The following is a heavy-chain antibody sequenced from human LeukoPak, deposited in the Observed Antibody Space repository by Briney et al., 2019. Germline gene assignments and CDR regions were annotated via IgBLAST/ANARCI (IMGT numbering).Heavy chain of an antibody. V-gene: IGHV4-31*03. CDR1: GGSISSGGYY. Sequence: PSETLSLTCTVSGGSISSGGYYWSWIRQHPGKGLEWIGYIYYSGSTYYNPSLKSRVTISVDTSKNQFSLKLSSVTAADTAVYYCARWSTTNVFDYWGQGTLSPSPQ. CDR3: ARWSTTNVFDY. CDR2: IYYSGST. D-gene: IGHD4-17*01. J-gene: IGHJ4*02.